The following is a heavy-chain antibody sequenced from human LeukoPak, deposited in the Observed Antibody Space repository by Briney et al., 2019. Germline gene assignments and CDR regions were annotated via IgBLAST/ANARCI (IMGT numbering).Heavy chain of an antibody. V-gene: IGHV3-53*01. J-gene: IGHJ5*02. D-gene: IGHD3-10*01. CDR3: ATGAHYYGS. CDR1: GFTVSNNY. Sequence: GGSLRLSCAASGFTVSNNYMSWVRQAPGKGLEWVSSIYNDDTKDYADSVRGRFTISRDNSKNTLYLQMNSLRAEDTAVYYCATGAHYYGSWGQGTLVTVSS. CDR2: IYNDDTK.